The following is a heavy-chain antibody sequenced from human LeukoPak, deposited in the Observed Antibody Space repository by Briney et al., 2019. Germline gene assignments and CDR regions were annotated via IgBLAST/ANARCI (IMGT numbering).Heavy chain of an antibody. Sequence: VASVNVSCKASGYTFTSNYIHWVRQAPGQGLEWMGMIYPRDGSTSYAQKFQGRVTVTRDTSTSTVHMELSGLRSEDTAVYYCARVEGYNWNDGLFDYWGQGTLVTVSS. CDR1: GYTFTSNY. D-gene: IGHD1-1*01. CDR2: IYPRDGST. V-gene: IGHV1-46*01. CDR3: ARVEGYNWNDGLFDY. J-gene: IGHJ4*02.